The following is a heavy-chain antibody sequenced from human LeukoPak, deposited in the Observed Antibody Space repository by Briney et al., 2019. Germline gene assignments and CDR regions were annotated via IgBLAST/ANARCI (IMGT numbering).Heavy chain of an antibody. D-gene: IGHD2-21*01. Sequence: GGSLRLSCAASGFTFSDYTMNWVRPAPGKGLEWVSSISGSSNYIYYADSVKGRFTISRGNAKNSLYLQMNSLRVEDTAVYYCARDESGDNDAFDIWGQGTMVTVSS. CDR2: ISGSSNYI. V-gene: IGHV3-21*01. J-gene: IGHJ3*02. CDR1: GFTFSDYT. CDR3: ARDESGDNDAFDI.